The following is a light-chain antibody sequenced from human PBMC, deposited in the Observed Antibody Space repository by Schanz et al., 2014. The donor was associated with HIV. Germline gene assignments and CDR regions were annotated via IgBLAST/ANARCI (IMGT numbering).Light chain of an antibody. CDR1: SSDVGGYNY. CDR3: CSYTTTSTYV. J-gene: IGLJ1*01. Sequence: QSALTQPPSASGSPGQSVAISCTGTSSDVGGYNYVSWYQQHPGKAPKLIISDVGYRPSGVSNRFSASKSDNTASLTISGLQAEDEADYYCCSYTTTSTYVFGAGTKLTVL. V-gene: IGLV2-14*01. CDR2: DVG.